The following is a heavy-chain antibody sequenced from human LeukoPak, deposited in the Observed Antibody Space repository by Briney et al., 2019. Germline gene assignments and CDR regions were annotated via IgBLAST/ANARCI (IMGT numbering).Heavy chain of an antibody. CDR3: ARAWDTAMVSFDY. CDR1: GFTFSSFA. D-gene: IGHD5-18*01. J-gene: IGHJ4*02. V-gene: IGHV3-23*01. CDR2: ISGSGGST. Sequence: GGSLRLSCAASGFTFSSFAMSWVRQAPGKGLEYVSSISGSGGSTDYADSVRGRFTISRDNSKNTLYLQMNSLRAEDTAVYYCARAWDTAMVSFDYWGQGTLVTVSS.